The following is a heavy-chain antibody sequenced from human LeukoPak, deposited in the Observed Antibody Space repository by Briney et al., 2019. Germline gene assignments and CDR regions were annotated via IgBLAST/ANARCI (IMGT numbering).Heavy chain of an antibody. CDR2: MHYSGTT. CDR1: GGSISGGSISGYH. D-gene: IGHD5-24*01. J-gene: IGHJ4*02. V-gene: IGHV4-61*08. Sequence: SETLSLTCSVSGGSISGGSISGYHWSWIRQPPGKGLELIAYMHYSGTTHYNPSLKSRVSISVDTSRKQISLELTSVTAADTAVYYCARDRVEMATMFFDYWGQGTLVTVSS. CDR3: ARDRVEMATMFFDY.